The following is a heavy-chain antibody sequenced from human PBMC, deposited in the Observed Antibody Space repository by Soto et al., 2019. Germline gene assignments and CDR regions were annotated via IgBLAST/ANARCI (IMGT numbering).Heavy chain of an antibody. Sequence: QVQLVQSGAEVKKPGASVKVSCKASGYTFTSYGISWVRQAPGQGLEWMGWISAYNGNTNYAQKLQGRVTMTTDTSQSTAYMELRSLRSDDTAVYYCARGSGSPMLWFGELFPEDYFDYWGQGTLVTVSS. CDR3: ARGSGSPMLWFGELFPEDYFDY. J-gene: IGHJ4*02. D-gene: IGHD3-10*01. CDR1: GYTFTSYG. V-gene: IGHV1-18*01. CDR2: ISAYNGNT.